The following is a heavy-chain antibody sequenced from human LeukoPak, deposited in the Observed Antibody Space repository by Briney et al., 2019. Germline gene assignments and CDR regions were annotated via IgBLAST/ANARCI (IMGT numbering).Heavy chain of an antibody. CDR1: GASISSNY. D-gene: IGHD6-6*01. Sequence: SETLSLTCTVSGASISSNYWSWIRQPAGKGLEWIGRIQTSGSTNYNPSLKSRVTMSVDTSNNQFSLNLTSVTAADTAVYYCAREDVATIAGRSLDYWGQGILVTVSS. CDR3: AREDVATIAGRSLDY. V-gene: IGHV4-4*07. J-gene: IGHJ4*02. CDR2: IQTSGST.